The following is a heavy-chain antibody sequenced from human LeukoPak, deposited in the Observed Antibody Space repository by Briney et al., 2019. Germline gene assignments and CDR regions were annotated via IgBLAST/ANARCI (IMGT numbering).Heavy chain of an antibody. Sequence: GGSLRLSCAASGFTFRNYWLHWVRQAPGKGLEWVSAISGSGTTIYYADSVKGRFTISRDNSKNTLYLQMNSLRAEDTAVYYCANLYDSVGYYIAWGQGALVTVSS. CDR1: GFTFRNYW. J-gene: IGHJ5*02. D-gene: IGHD3-22*01. V-gene: IGHV3-23*01. CDR3: ANLYDSVGYYIA. CDR2: ISGSGTTI.